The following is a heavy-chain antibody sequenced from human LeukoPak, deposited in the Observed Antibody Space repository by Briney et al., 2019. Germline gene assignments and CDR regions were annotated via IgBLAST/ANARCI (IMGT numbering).Heavy chain of an antibody. CDR1: GFTFSSYA. D-gene: IGHD3-10*01. V-gene: IGHV3-30-3*01. CDR3: ARDAYYYGSGSYYNDY. Sequence: GGSLRLSCAASGFTFSSYAMHWVRQAPGKGLEWVAVISYDGSNKYYADSVKDRFTISRDNSKNTLYLQMNSLRAEDTAVYFCARDAYYYGSGSYYNDYWGQGTLITVSS. J-gene: IGHJ4*02. CDR2: ISYDGSNK.